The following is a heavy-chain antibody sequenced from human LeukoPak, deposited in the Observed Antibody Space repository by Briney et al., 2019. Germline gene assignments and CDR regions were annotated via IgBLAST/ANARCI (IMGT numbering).Heavy chain of an antibody. D-gene: IGHD2-2*01. V-gene: IGHV3-33*01. CDR2: IWYDGSNK. CDR1: GFTFSSYG. CDR3: ARGKYQLLSYWFDP. Sequence: GGSLRLSCAASGFTFSSYGMHWVRQAPGKGLEWVAVIWYDGSNKYYADSVEGRFTISRDNSKNTLYLQMNSLRAEDTAVYYCARGKYQLLSYWFDPWGQGTLVTVSS. J-gene: IGHJ5*02.